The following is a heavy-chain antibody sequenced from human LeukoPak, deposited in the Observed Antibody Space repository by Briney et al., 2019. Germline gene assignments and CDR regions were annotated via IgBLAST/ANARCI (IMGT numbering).Heavy chain of an antibody. CDR2: IYYSGYT. CDR1: GGSISSSSYY. J-gene: IGHJ4*02. Sequence: PSETLSLTCTVSGGSISSSSYYWGWIRQPPGKGLEWIGSIYYSGYTYYNPSLKSRVSFSVDASKNQFSLRLYSVTAADTAVYYCARHARHYDILTTNGYYFDYWGQGTLVTVSS. D-gene: IGHD3-9*01. V-gene: IGHV4-39*01. CDR3: ARHARHYDILTTNGYYFDY.